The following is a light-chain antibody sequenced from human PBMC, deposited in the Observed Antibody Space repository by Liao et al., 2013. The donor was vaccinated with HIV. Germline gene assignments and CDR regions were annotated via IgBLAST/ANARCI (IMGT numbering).Light chain of an antibody. J-gene: IGLJ3*02. CDR3: YSAADNSPWV. CDR1: NIGSKS. V-gene: IGLV3-27*01. CDR2: GDT. Sequence: SYELTQPPSVSVAPGKTARITCGGNNIGSKSVHWYQQKPGQAPVLMIYGDTERPSGIPERFSGSTSGTTVTLTISGAQLEDEAVYYCYSAADNSPWVFGVGTKLTVL.